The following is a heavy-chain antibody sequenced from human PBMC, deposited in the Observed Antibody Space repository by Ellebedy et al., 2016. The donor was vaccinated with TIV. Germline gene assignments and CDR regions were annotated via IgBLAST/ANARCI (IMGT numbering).Heavy chain of an antibody. J-gene: IGHJ6*02. Sequence: GESLKISCQASGYSFTNYWIGWVRQMPGKGLEWMGIIYPGYSDTRYSPSFEGQVTISVDKSISTAYLQWNSLKASDTATYYFARRMVRGRIRYAMDVWGQGTTVTVSS. CDR1: GYSFTNYW. V-gene: IGHV5-51*01. CDR2: IYPGYSDT. CDR3: ARRMVRGRIRYAMDV. D-gene: IGHD3-10*01.